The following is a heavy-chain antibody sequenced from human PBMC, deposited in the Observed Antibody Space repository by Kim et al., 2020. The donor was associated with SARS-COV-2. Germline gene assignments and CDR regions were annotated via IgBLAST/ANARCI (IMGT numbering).Heavy chain of an antibody. Sequence: GGSLRLSCAASGFTFSTYWMYWVRQAPGKGLVCVSRISSDGYDINYADSVKGRFTISRDNAKNTLYLEMNSLRVEDTAVYYCTRANTNTWQNDYWGQGTLVTVSS. V-gene: IGHV3-74*01. CDR1: GFTFSTYW. CDR2: ISSDGYDI. J-gene: IGHJ4*02. CDR3: TRANTNTWQNDY. D-gene: IGHD1-1*01.